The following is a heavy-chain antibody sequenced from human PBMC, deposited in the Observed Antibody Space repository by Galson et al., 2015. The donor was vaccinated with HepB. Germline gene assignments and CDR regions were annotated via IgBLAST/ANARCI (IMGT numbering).Heavy chain of an antibody. V-gene: IGHV3-48*03. CDR1: GFTFSSYE. CDR2: ISSSGSTI. CDR3: ARVLSGDIVFDY. J-gene: IGHJ4*02. Sequence: SLRLSCAASGFTFSSYEMNWVRQAPGKGLEWVSYISSSGSTIYYADSVKGRFTISRDNAKNSLYLQMNSLRAEDTAVYYCARVLSGDIVFDYWGQGTLVTVSS. D-gene: IGHD5-12*01.